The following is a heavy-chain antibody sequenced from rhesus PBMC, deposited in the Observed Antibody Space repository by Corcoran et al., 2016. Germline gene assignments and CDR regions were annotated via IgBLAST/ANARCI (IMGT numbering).Heavy chain of an antibody. Sequence: EVQLAESGGGLVQPGGSLRLSCAASGFTVSGYEMHWVRQAPGKGLESVSVIGGESSYTHYADSVKGRFTISRDNAKNSLSLQMNSLRAEDTAVYYCARHRYFDYWGQGVLVTVSS. J-gene: IGHJ4*01. CDR1: GFTVSGYE. V-gene: IGHV3-115*02. CDR3: ARHRYFDY. CDR2: IGGESSYT.